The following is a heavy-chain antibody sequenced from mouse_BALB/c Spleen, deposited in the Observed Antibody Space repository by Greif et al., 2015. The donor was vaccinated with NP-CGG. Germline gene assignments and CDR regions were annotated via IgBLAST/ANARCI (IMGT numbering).Heavy chain of an antibody. CDR1: GFNIKDTY. CDR3: APYYYGSSVFAY. V-gene: IGHV14-3*02. J-gene: IGHJ3*01. Sequence: VQLQQSGAELVKPGASVKLSCTASGFNIKDTYMHWVKQRPEQGLEWIGRIDPANGNTKYDPKFQGKATITAVTSSNTAYLQLSSLTSEDTAVYYCAPYYYGSSVFAYWGQGTLVTVSA. CDR2: IDPANGNT. D-gene: IGHD1-1*01.